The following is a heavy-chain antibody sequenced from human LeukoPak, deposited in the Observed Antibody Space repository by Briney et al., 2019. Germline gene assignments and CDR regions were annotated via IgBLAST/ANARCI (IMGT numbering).Heavy chain of an antibody. CDR3: AVTGRAADY. V-gene: IGHV4-61*01. CDR2: VYYSGST. J-gene: IGHJ4*02. CDR1: GGSVRSRTYY. Sequence: PSETLSLTCSVSGGSVRSRTYYWSWIRQPPGKGLQWIGYVYYSGSTNYNPSLKSRVTISVDTSKNQFSLKLSSVTAADTAVYYCAVTGRAADYWGQGTLVTVSS. D-gene: IGHD6-13*01.